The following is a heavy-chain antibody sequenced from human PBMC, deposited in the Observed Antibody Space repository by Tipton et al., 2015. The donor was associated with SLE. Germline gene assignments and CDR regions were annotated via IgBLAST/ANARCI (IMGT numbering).Heavy chain of an antibody. CDR2: IYFTGST. D-gene: IGHD2-15*01. V-gene: IGHV4-59*01. Sequence: TLSLTCTVSGGSISNYYWSWIRQPPGKGLEWIGYIYFTGSTNYNPSLKSRVTISVDMSKNQFSLKLTSVTAADTAVYYCARGGGSPSYWGQGTLVTVSS. CDR3: ARGGGSPSY. J-gene: IGHJ4*02. CDR1: GGSISNYY.